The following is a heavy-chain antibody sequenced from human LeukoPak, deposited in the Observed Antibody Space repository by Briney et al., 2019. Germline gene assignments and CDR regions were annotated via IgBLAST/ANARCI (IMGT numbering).Heavy chain of an antibody. CDR1: GASISDYY. J-gene: IGHJ4*02. CDR2: IHDSRST. V-gene: IGHV4-59*01. D-gene: IGHD5-24*01. Sequence: SETLSLTCNVSGASISDYYWSWIRQPPGKGLEWIGDIHDSRSTNYNPSLKSRVSISLDTSRNQFSLKVNFVTAADTAVYYCARRMDGYNYYFDYWGQGTLVTASS. CDR3: ARRMDGYNYYFDY.